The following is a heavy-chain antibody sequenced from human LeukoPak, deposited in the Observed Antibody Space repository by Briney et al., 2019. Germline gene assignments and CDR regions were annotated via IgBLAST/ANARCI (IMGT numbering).Heavy chain of an antibody. D-gene: IGHD1-26*01. V-gene: IGHV1-69*04. CDR2: IIPILGIA. Sequence: SVRVSCKASGGTFRSYAISWVRQAPGQGVEWMGRIIPILGIANYAQKFHGRVTITADKSTNTAYMELSSLRSEDTAVYYCARDPGHFSGSWLDYWGQGTLVTVSS. J-gene: IGHJ4*02. CDR3: ARDPGHFSGSWLDY. CDR1: GGTFRSYA.